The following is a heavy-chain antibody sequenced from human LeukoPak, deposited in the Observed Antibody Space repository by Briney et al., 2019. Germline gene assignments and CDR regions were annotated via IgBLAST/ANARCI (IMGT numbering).Heavy chain of an antibody. Sequence: GGSLRLSCAASGFTFSSYSVNWVRQAPGKGLEWVSSISSRSNYLYYADSVKGRFTFSRDNAKNSLYLQMHSLRAEDTAVYYCARSYSSSSRYMDVWGKGTTVTVSS. CDR3: ARSYSSSSRYMDV. D-gene: IGHD6-6*01. J-gene: IGHJ6*03. CDR1: GFTFSSYS. CDR2: ISSRSNYL. V-gene: IGHV3-21*01.